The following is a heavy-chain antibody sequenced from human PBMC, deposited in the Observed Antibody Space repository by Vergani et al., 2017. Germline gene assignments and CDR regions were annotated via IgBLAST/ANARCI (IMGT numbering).Heavy chain of an antibody. D-gene: IGHD3/OR15-3a*01. CDR1: GGSVDSRTHY. CDR2: VSYSGAT. CDR3: AKQIYEFWNGYSYYYHYYMDV. J-gene: IGHJ6*03. V-gene: IGHV4-39*01. Sequence: QVLLQESGPGLVKPSETLSLTCTVSGGSVDSRTHYWGWTRQPPGKGLEWIGTVSYSGATYYTPSLKNRVKVSLNTSENQFSLQMSSVTAADTAVYYCAKQIYEFWNGYSYYYHYYMDVWGKGTTVTVSS.